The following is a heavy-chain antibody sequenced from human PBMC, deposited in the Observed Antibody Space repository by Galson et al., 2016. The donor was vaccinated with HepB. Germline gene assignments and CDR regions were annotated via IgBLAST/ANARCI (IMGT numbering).Heavy chain of an antibody. CDR3: ARRLGLNYFDY. D-gene: IGHD2-21*01. V-gene: IGHV4-31*03. Sequence: TLSLTCTVSGGSISSGDYYWSWIRQHPGKGLEWIGYIYYSGSTYYNPSLKSRVTISVDTSKKQFSLKLSSVTAADTAVYYCARRLGLNYFDYWGQGTLVTVSS. CDR1: GGSISSGDYY. CDR2: IYYSGST. J-gene: IGHJ4*02.